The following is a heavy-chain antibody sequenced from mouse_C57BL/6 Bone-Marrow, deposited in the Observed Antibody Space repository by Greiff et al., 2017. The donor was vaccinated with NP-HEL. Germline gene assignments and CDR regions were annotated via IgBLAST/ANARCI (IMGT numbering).Heavy chain of an antibody. V-gene: IGHV1-63*01. J-gene: IGHJ2*01. CDR3: ARCSSYFFDY. Sequence: VKLVESGAELVRPGTSVKMSCKASGYTFTNYWIGWAKQRPGHGLEWIGDIYPGGGYTNYNEKFKGKATLTADKSSSTAYMQFSSLTSEDSAIYYCARCSSYFFDYWGQGTTLTVSS. CDR2: IYPGGGYT. D-gene: IGHD1-1*01. CDR1: GYTFTNYW.